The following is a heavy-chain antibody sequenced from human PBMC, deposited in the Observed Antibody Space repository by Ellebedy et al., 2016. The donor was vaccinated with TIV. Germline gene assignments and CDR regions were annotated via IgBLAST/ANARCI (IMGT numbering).Heavy chain of an antibody. CDR3: TVWFDP. CDR2: IKSKTDGGTT. J-gene: IGHJ5*02. CDR1: GFTFSHAW. Sequence: GESLKISCADSGFTFSHAWMNWVRQAPGKGLEWVGRIKSKTDGGTTDYAAPVKGRFTISRDDSKNTLYLQMNSLKTEDTGVYYCTVWFDPWGQGTLVTVSS. V-gene: IGHV3-15*07.